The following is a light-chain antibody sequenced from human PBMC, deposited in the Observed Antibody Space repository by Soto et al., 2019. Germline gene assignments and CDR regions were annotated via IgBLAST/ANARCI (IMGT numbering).Light chain of an antibody. Sequence: QSALTQPASVSGSPGQSITISCTGTSSDVGYYNLVSWYQQHPGKAPKVMIYEGSKWPSGVSNRFSGSKSGITASLTISGLQAEDEADYYCCSYSGNSTWVFGGGTKVTVL. V-gene: IGLV2-23*01. CDR1: SSDVGYYNL. J-gene: IGLJ3*02. CDR2: EGS. CDR3: CSYSGNSTWV.